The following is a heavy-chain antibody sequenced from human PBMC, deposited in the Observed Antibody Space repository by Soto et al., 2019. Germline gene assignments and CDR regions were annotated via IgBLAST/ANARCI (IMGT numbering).Heavy chain of an antibody. CDR2: INHSGST. J-gene: IGHJ6*03. CDR1: GGSFSGYY. V-gene: IGHV4-34*01. Sequence: SETLSLPCSLYGGSFSGYYWRWIRQPPGKGLEWIGEINHSGSTNYNPSLKSRVTISVDTSKNQFSLKLSSVTAADTAVYYCARRAVVATGSYYYYMDVWGKGTTVTVSS. D-gene: IGHD5-12*01. CDR3: ARRAVVATGSYYYYMDV.